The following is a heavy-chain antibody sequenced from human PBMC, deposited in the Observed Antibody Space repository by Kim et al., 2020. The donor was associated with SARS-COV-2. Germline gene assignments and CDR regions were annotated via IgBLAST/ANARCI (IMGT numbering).Heavy chain of an antibody. V-gene: IGHV3-7*03. D-gene: IGHD6-25*01. Sequence: YYADSVKGRFPISRDSAKDSLYLRLNSLRAEDTAVYYCASIYGSGPLFDYWGQGTLVTVSS. CDR3: ASIYGSGPLFDY. J-gene: IGHJ4*02.